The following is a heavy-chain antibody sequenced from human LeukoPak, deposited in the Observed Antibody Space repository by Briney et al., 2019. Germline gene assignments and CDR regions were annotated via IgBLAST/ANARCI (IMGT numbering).Heavy chain of an antibody. Sequence: SSETLSLTCAVSGGSISSSNWWSWVRQPPGKGLEWIGEIYHSGSTNYNPSLKSRVTISVDTSKNQFSLKLSSVTAADTAVYYCARGNPWFGEFLPFDYWGQGTLVTVSS. J-gene: IGHJ4*02. CDR3: ARGNPWFGEFLPFDY. V-gene: IGHV4-4*02. CDR1: GGSISSSNW. D-gene: IGHD3-10*01. CDR2: IYHSGST.